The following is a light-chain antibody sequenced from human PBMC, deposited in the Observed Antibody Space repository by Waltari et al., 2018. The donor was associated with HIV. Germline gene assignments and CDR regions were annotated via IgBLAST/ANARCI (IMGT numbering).Light chain of an antibody. CDR3: QQSYKSPWT. CDR2: WAS. Sequence: EIVMTQSPDSLPVSLGERATLHCWSSQSLLYKPDNQNSLSWFQQKPGQPPKSLLYWASTRGSGVPARFSARRAETNVTLTSSSLQAEDVAPYYCQQSYKSPWTFGQGTKVEV. CDR1: QSLLYKPDNQNS. V-gene: IGKV4-1*01. J-gene: IGKJ1*01.